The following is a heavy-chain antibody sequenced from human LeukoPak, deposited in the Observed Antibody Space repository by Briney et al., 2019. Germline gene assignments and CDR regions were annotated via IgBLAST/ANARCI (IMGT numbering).Heavy chain of an antibody. Sequence: TGGSLRLSCAASGFTFSSYGMHWVRQAPGKGLEWVAVIWYDGSNKYYADSVKGRFTISRDNSKNTLYLQMNSLRAEDTAVYYCAKDYGDFWSGYPNYYYYYYMDVWGKGTTVTVSS. D-gene: IGHD3-3*01. CDR2: IWYDGSNK. CDR1: GFTFSSYG. CDR3: AKDYGDFWSGYPNYYYYYYMDV. J-gene: IGHJ6*03. V-gene: IGHV3-33*06.